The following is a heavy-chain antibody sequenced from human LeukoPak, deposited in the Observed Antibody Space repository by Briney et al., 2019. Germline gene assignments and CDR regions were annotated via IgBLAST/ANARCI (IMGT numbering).Heavy chain of an antibody. CDR1: GYTLTELS. CDR2: FDPEDGET. J-gene: IGHJ4*02. D-gene: IGHD3-9*01. Sequence: ASVKVSCKVSGYTLTELSMHWVRQAPGKGLEWMGGFDPEDGETIYAQKFQGRVTMTEDTSTDTAYMELSSLRSEDTAVYYCATLPYYDILTGYYNWGQGTLVTVSS. V-gene: IGHV1-24*01. CDR3: ATLPYYDILTGYYN.